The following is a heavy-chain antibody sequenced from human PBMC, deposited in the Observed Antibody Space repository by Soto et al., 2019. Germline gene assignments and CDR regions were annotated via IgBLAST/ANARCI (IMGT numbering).Heavy chain of an antibody. D-gene: IGHD6-6*01. J-gene: IGHJ6*02. Sequence: CKGPGYGLPGNYMYWVRQYTEQGLEWMGWINPNSGGTNYAQKFQGWVTMTRDTSISTAYMELSRLRSDDTAVYYCARAPYSSSSYYGMDVWGQGTTVTVSS. V-gene: IGHV1-2*04. CDR3: ARAPYSSSSYYGMDV. CDR2: INPNSGGT. CDR1: GYGLPGNY.